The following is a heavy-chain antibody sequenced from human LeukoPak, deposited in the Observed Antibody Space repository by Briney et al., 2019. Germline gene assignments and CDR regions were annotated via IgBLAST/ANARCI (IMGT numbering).Heavy chain of an antibody. CDR3: ARENHGSFDY. CDR2: SKSDGSST. D-gene: IGHD1-14*01. CDR1: GFTFSGDW. Sequence: GGSLRLSCAVSGFTFSGDWMHWVRQAPGKGLVWVSRSKSDGSSTSYADSVRGRFTISRDNAKNTLYLQMNSLRTEDTAVYYCARENHGSFDYWGQGSLVTVSS. V-gene: IGHV3-74*01. J-gene: IGHJ4*02.